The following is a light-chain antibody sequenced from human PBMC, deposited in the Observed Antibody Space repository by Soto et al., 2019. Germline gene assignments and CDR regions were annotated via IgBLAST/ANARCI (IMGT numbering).Light chain of an antibody. CDR2: DAS. CDR1: QSVSSSY. J-gene: IGKJ2*01. V-gene: IGKV3-20*01. Sequence: EIVLTQSPDTLSLSPGERATLTCRASQSVSSSYLAWYQQKPGQAPRLLIYDASSRATGIPARFSGSESGTDFTLAISRLEPEDFAVYYCQQYGSSPPYTFGLGTKLEI. CDR3: QQYGSSPPYT.